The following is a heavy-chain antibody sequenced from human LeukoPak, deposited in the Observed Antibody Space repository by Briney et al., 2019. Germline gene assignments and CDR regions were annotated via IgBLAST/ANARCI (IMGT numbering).Heavy chain of an antibody. Sequence: GGSLRLSCAASGFTFSSYNMNWVRQAPGKGLEWVSSIRTSSGYIYYADSLKGRFTISRDNAKNSLYLQMNSLRAEDTAVYYCAKDLTYYYDSTGYYFDYWGQGTLVTVSS. CDR1: GFTFSSYN. J-gene: IGHJ4*02. CDR3: AKDLTYYYDSTGYYFDY. CDR2: IRTSSGYI. D-gene: IGHD3-22*01. V-gene: IGHV3-21*01.